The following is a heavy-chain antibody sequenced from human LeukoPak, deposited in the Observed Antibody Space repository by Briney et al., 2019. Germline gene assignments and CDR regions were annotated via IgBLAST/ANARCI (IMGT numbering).Heavy chain of an antibody. J-gene: IGHJ4*02. Sequence: GGSLRLSCAASGFTFSDFYMSWIRQAPGKGLEWVSYISSSGNTKYYADSVKGRFTISRDNSKNTLYLQMNSLRAEDTAVYYCASGYRGSDYWGQGTLVTVSS. D-gene: IGHD3-16*02. CDR2: ISSSGNTK. CDR3: ASGYRGSDY. V-gene: IGHV3-11*01. CDR1: GFTFSDFY.